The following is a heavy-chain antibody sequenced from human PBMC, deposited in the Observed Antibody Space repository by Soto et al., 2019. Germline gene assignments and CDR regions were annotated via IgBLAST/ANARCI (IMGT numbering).Heavy chain of an antibody. D-gene: IGHD5-18*01. CDR2: ISVDDGDT. CDR3: ARDQVAKWAPGSAMVNYYYGMDA. J-gene: IGHJ6*02. V-gene: IGHV1-18*04. Sequence: QVQLVQSGAEVKKPGASVKVSCKASGYTFTSYGISWVRQAHGQGLEWMGSISVDDGDTNYAQNFQGRVTMSTDTSTSTAYMEMRSLRSDDTAVYYCARDQVAKWAPGSAMVNYYYGMDAWGQGTTVTVSS. CDR1: GYTFTSYG.